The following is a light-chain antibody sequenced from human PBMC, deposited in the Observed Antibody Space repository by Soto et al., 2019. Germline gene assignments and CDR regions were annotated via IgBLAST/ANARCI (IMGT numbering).Light chain of an antibody. CDR1: SSNIGAGYD. J-gene: IGLJ1*01. CDR3: QSYDSSLSGYV. CDR2: GNS. V-gene: IGLV1-40*01. Sequence: QSVLTQPPSVSWAPGQRVTISCTGSSSNIGAGYDVHWYQQLPGTAPKLLIYGNSNRPSGVPDRFSGSKSGTSASLAITGLLVEDEADYYCQSYDSSLSGYVFGTGTKVTVL.